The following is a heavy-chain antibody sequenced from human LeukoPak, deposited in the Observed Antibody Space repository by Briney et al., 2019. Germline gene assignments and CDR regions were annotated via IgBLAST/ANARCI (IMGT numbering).Heavy chain of an antibody. D-gene: IGHD2-15*01. CDR3: ARRSLVAATRRPFDY. J-gene: IGHJ4*02. V-gene: IGHV4-34*01. Sequence: SETLSLTCAVYGGSFSGYYWSWIRQPPGKGLEWIGEINHSGSTNYNPSLKSRVTISVDTSKNQFSLKLSSATAADTAVYYCARRSLVAATRRPFDYWGQGTLVTVSS. CDR2: INHSGST. CDR1: GGSFSGYY.